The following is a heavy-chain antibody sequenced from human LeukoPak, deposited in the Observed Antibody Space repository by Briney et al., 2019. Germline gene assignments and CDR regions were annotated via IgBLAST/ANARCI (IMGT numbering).Heavy chain of an antibody. D-gene: IGHD3-10*01. J-gene: IGHJ4*02. CDR2: IYPGDSDT. V-gene: IGHV5-51*01. Sequence: GESMKISCKGSGYSFTSYWIGWVRQMPGKGLGWMGIIYPGDSDTRYSPSFQGQVTISADKSISTAYLQWSSLKASDTAMYYCARWTYYGSGSYYLGIDYWGQGTLVTVSS. CDR3: ARWTYYGSGSYYLGIDY. CDR1: GYSFTSYW.